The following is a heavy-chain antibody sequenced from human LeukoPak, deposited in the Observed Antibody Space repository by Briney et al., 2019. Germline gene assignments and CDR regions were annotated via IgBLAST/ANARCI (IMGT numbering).Heavy chain of an antibody. J-gene: IGHJ4*02. CDR1: GGSISSYY. V-gene: IGHV4-59*01. CDR2: IYYSGST. D-gene: IGHD3-22*01. CDR3: ASFDSSGYYFDY. Sequence: PSGTLSLTCTVSGGSISSYYWSWIRQPPGKGLEWIGYIYYSGSTNYNPSLKSRVTISVDTSKNQFSPKLSSVTAADTAVYYCASFDSSGYYFDYWGQGTLVTVSS.